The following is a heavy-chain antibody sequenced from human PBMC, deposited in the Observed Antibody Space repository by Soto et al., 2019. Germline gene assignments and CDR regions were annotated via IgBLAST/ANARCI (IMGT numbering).Heavy chain of an antibody. CDR3: ARGGGVGVAGSAAFDM. D-gene: IGHD3-3*01. Sequence: QLHLVQSGAVVKKPGASVTVSCSASGYPVTAYYMHWVRQAPGRGLEWMGGINPATGAAKYTPTFQGRVTITREASTSTVFMELSGLTSEDTAVFYCARGGGVGVAGSAAFDMWGQGTLVTVSS. V-gene: IGHV1-2*02. CDR2: INPATGAA. J-gene: IGHJ3*02. CDR1: GYPVTAYY.